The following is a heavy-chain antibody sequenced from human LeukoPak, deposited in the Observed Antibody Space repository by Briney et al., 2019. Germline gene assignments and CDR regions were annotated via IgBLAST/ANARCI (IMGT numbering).Heavy chain of an antibody. Sequence: ASVKVSCMASGYSFTDYAIHWVRQAPGQRLEWMGWLSAGSGYTKYSEKFQGSLTITRDTSASTAYMELSSLTSEDTAVYYCARSGIGTVPGSYFDYWGQGTLVTVSS. V-gene: IGHV1-3*01. CDR3: ARSGIGTVPGSYFDY. D-gene: IGHD2-2*01. J-gene: IGHJ4*02. CDR1: GYSFTDYA. CDR2: LSAGSGYT.